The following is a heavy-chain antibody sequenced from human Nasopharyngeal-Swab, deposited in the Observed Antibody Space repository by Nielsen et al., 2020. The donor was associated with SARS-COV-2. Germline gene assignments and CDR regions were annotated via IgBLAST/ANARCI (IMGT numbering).Heavy chain of an antibody. J-gene: IGHJ6*02. CDR2: ISSSSSDI. CDR3: ARGYCSSGSCYAKHYGMDV. D-gene: IGHD2-15*01. Sequence: GGSLRPSLVPSGSRAYTINWVVQAPGKGWKWVSSISSSSSDIYYADSVKGRFTISRDSAKNSLYLQMNNLRAEDTAVYYCARGYCSSGSCYAKHYGMDVWGQGTTVTVSS. V-gene: IGHV3-21*01. CDR1: GSRAYT.